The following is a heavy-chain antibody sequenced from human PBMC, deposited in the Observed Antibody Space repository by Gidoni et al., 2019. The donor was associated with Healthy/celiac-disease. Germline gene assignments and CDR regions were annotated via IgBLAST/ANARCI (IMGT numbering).Heavy chain of an antibody. CDR2: IKSKTDGGTT. Sequence: EVQLVESGGGLVKPGWSLRLSCAASVFTFRNAWISWFRQAPGKGLEWVGSIKSKTDGGTTDYEEPVKGRFTIERDDSKNTLYLQMNSLKTEDTAVYYWTTVMVVTAAMFWIPTRYYYYGMDVWGQGTTVTVSS. J-gene: IGHJ6*02. D-gene: IGHD2-2*01. CDR1: VFTFRNAW. CDR3: TTVMVVTAAMFWIPTRYYYYGMDV. V-gene: IGHV3-15*01.